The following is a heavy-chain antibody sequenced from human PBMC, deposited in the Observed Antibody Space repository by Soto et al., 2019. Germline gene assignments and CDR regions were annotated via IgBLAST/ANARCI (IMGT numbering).Heavy chain of an antibody. V-gene: IGHV1-3*01. J-gene: IGHJ4*02. CDR2: INAGNGNT. CDR1: GFTFTSYA. D-gene: IGHD3-10*01. CDR3: ARDMGFGLSDY. Sequence: QVQLVQSGAEVKNPGASVKVSCKASGFTFTSYAMHWVRQAPGQRLEWMGWINAGNGNTKYSQKFQGRVTITRDTSASTAYMELSSLRSEDTAVYYCARDMGFGLSDYWGQGTLVTVSS.